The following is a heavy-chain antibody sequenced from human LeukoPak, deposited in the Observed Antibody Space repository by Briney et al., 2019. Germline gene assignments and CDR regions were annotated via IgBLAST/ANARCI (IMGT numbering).Heavy chain of an antibody. CDR3: PSITFGGDLDY. Sequence: GGSLRLSYAASGFTLSDYYMSWIRQGPGKGLEGVSYISISGSTIYYADSVKGRFPISRANPTDSPYLQMASLRAREPALYYSPSITFGGDLDYWGQGTLVTVSS. D-gene: IGHD3-16*01. J-gene: IGHJ4*02. V-gene: IGHV3-11*01. CDR2: ISISGSTI. CDR1: GFTLSDYY.